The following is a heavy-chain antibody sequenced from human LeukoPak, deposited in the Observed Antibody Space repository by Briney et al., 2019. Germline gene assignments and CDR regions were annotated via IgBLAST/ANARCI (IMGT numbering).Heavy chain of an antibody. J-gene: IGHJ3*02. D-gene: IGHD1-26*01. CDR2: IYTSGST. CDR3: ARHDPIVGTPDAFDI. Sequence: SETLSLTCTVSGGSISSYYWSWIRQPPGKGLEWIGRIYTSGSTNYNPSLKSRVTISVDTSKNQFSLKLSSVTAADTAVYYCARHDPIVGTPDAFDIWGQGTMVTVSS. V-gene: IGHV4-59*08. CDR1: GGSISSYY.